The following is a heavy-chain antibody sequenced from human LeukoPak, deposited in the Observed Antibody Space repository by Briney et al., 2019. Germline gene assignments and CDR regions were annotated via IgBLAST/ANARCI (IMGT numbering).Heavy chain of an antibody. CDR1: GFTFSSYG. CDR3: ARGRGVVPAAFNWFDL. J-gene: IGHJ5*02. V-gene: IGHV3-33*01. D-gene: IGHD2-2*01. CDR2: IWYDGSNK. Sequence: GGSLRLSCAASGFTFSSYGMHWVRQAPGKGLEWVAVIWYDGSNKYYADSVKGRFTISRDNSKNTLYLQMNSLRAEDTAVYYCARGRGVVPAAFNWFDLWGQGTLVTVSS.